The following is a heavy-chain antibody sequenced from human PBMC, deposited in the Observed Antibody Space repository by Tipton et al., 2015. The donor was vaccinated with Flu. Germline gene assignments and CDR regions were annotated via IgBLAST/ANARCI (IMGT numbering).Heavy chain of an antibody. V-gene: IGHV4-39*01. CDR1: GGSISSSSYY. J-gene: IGHJ6*02. CDR2: IYYSGST. D-gene: IGHD2-15*01. Sequence: TLSLTCTVSGGSISSSSYYWGWIRQPPGKGLEWIGSIYYSGSTYYNPSLKSRVTISVDTSKNQFSLKLSSVTAADTAVYYCSEGIAVAATPFYYYYGMDVWGQGTTVTVSS. CDR3: SEGIAVAATPFYYYYGMDV.